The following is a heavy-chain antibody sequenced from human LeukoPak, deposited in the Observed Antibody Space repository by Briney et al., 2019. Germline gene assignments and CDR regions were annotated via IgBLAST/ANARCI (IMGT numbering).Heavy chain of an antibody. Sequence: GGSLRLSCAASGFTFSSYSMNWVRQAPGKGLEWVSSISSSSSYIYYADSVKGRFTISRDNAKNSLYLQMNSLRAEDTAVYYCARVSRYYDILTGFQDYYYMDVWGKGTTVTVSS. CDR1: GFTFSSYS. D-gene: IGHD3-9*01. CDR3: ARVSRYYDILTGFQDYYYMDV. J-gene: IGHJ6*03. CDR2: ISSSSSYI. V-gene: IGHV3-21*01.